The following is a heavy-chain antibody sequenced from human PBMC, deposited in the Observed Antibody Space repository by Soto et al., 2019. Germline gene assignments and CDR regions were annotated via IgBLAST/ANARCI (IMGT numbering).Heavy chain of an antibody. CDR2: ISYDGRNK. CDR3: ARNGSGNYYHFDF. D-gene: IGHD3-10*01. J-gene: IGHJ4*02. CDR1: GFTFSNYA. Sequence: QVQLVESGGGVVQPGRSLRLSCAASGFTFSNYAMHWVRQAPGKGLEWVAVISYDGRNKYYADSVKGRFTISRDNSKNTLYLQVNNLRADDTAVYYCARNGSGNYYHFDFWGQGTLVTVSS. V-gene: IGHV3-30*04.